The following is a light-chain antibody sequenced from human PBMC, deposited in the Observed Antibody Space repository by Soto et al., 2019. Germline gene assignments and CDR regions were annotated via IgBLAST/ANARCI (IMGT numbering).Light chain of an antibody. J-gene: IGKJ1*01. V-gene: IGKV1-16*02. CDR2: GAS. Sequence: DIQMTQSPSSLSASVGDRVTITCRASQDISNYLVWFQQKPGKAPKPLIYGASSLITGVPSKFSGSGFGTEITLTITRLQPEDLAAYYCQQYSTYPWTFGQGTKVEIK. CDR1: QDISNY. CDR3: QQYSTYPWT.